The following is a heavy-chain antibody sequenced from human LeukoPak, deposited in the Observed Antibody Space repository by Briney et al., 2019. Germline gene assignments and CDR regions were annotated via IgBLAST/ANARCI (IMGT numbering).Heavy chain of an antibody. V-gene: IGHV1-2*02. CDR1: VYRFTDYY. J-gene: IGHJ4*02. Sequence: ASVTVSCKASVYRFTDYYVHWVRQASGQGLEWMAWINPNDGTTNYLQRFQGRVTMTTDTSISTAYMELSNLRSDDTAVYYCARTSDYYNYYFDYWGQGTPVTVSS. CDR2: INPNDGTT. D-gene: IGHD4-11*01. CDR3: ARTSDYYNYYFDY.